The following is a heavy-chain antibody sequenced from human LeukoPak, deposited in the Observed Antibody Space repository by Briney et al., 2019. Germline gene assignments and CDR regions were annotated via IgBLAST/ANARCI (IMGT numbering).Heavy chain of an antibody. D-gene: IGHD3-3*01. CDR2: ISGSSGHT. V-gene: IGHV3-23*01. CDR3: AKVGFSEMEWLLYSDH. Sequence: PGGSLRLSCAASGLTLSSYAMSWVRQAPGKGLEWVSAISGSSGHTYYADSVKGRFTISRVNSKNTLYLQMNSLRAEDTAVYYCAKVGFSEMEWLLYSDHWGQGTLVTVSS. J-gene: IGHJ4*02. CDR1: GLTLSSYA.